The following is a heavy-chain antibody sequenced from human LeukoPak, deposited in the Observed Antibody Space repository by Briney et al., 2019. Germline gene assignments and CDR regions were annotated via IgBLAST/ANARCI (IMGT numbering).Heavy chain of an antibody. D-gene: IGHD3-22*01. CDR3: ALTRYYYDSSAYFPFDY. V-gene: IGHV4-39*01. CDR2: IYYGGTT. Sequence: SETLSLTCSVSGGSISSSSYYWGWIRQPPGKGLEWIGSIYYGGTTYYSPSLKSRVTISVDTSKNQFSLKLSSVTATDTAVYYCALTRYYYDSSAYFPFDYWGQGTLVTVSS. J-gene: IGHJ4*02. CDR1: GGSISSSSYY.